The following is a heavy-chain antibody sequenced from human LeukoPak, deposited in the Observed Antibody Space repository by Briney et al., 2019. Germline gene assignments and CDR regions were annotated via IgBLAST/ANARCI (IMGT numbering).Heavy chain of an antibody. V-gene: IGHV3-74*03. J-gene: IGHJ4*02. D-gene: IGHD3-10*01. CDR2: INCDGSST. Sequence: VGSLRLSCAASGFTFSSYRMHWVRKAPGKGLVWVSRINCDGSSTKYADSVKGRFTISRDNAKHPPHLQMNSLRAQDTAVYYCARSARGSGTASDYWGQGTLVTVAS. CDR3: ARSARGSGTASDY. CDR1: GFTFSSYR.